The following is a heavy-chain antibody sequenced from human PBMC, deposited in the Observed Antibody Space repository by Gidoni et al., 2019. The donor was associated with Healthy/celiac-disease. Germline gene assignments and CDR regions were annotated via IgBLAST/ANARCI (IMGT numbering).Heavy chain of an antibody. J-gene: IGHJ3*02. CDR3: AGITIFGVVIGAFDI. CDR2: IYYSGST. V-gene: IGHV4-39*01. CDR1: GGSISSSSYY. D-gene: IGHD3-3*01. Sequence: QLQLQESGPGLVKPSETLSLTCTVSGGSISSSSYYWGWIRQPPGKGLEWIGSIYYSGSTYYNPSLKSRVTISVDTSKNQFSLKLSSVTAADTAVYYCAGITIFGVVIGAFDIWGQGTMVTVSS.